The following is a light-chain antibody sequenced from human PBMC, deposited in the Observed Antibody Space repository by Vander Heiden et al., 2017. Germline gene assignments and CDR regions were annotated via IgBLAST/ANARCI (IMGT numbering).Light chain of an antibody. CDR3: SSYSSSSTPVV. CDR2: AVS. Sequence: QSALTQPASVSGSPGQPVTISCTGTGSDVGAYNYVSWYQQHPGKAPKLMIYAVSNRPSGVSDRFSGSKSVNTASLTISGLQAEDEADYYCSSYSSSSTPVVFGGGTKVTVL. J-gene: IGLJ2*01. CDR1: GSDVGAYNY. V-gene: IGLV2-14*03.